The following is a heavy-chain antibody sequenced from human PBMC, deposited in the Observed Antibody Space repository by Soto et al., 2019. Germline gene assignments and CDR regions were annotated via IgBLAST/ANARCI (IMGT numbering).Heavy chain of an antibody. CDR3: ARSAIAVAVWSLY. Sequence: QVQLQESGPGLVKPSETLSLTCTVSGGSVSSGSYYWSWIRQPPGKGLEWIGYIYYSGSTNYNPPLKSRVTISVDTSKNQFSLKLSSVTAADTAVYYCARSAIAVAVWSLYWGQGTLVTVSS. D-gene: IGHD6-19*01. CDR2: IYYSGST. V-gene: IGHV4-61*01. J-gene: IGHJ4*02. CDR1: GGSVSSGSYY.